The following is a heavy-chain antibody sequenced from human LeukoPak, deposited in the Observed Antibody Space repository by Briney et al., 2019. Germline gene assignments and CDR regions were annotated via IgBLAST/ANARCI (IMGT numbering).Heavy chain of an antibody. Sequence: PSETLSLTCAVYGGSFSGYYWSWIRQPPGKGLEWIGEINHSGSTNYNPSLKSRVTISVDTSKNQLSLKLSSVTAADTAVYYCARAGRLLFDYWGQGTLVTVSS. CDR1: GGSFSGYY. V-gene: IGHV4-34*01. CDR3: ARAGRLLFDY. D-gene: IGHD6-25*01. J-gene: IGHJ4*02. CDR2: INHSGST.